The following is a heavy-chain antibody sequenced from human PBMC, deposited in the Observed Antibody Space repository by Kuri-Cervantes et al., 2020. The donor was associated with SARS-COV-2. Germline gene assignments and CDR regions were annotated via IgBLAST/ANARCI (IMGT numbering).Heavy chain of an antibody. J-gene: IGHJ3*02. CDR3: AREFMVRGVTHDAFDI. Sequence: ASVKVSCKASGYTFTSYGISWVRQAPGQGLEWMGWISAYNGNTNYAQKFQGRVTITADESTSTAYMELSSLRSEDTAVYYCAREFMVRGVTHDAFDIWGQGTMVTVSS. V-gene: IGHV1-18*01. CDR2: ISAYNGNT. D-gene: IGHD3-10*01. CDR1: GYTFTSYG.